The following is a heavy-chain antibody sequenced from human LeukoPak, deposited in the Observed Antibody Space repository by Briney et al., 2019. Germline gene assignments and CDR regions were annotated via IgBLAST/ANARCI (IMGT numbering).Heavy chain of an antibody. CDR3: ARRRYGSGEGFYYYYYMGV. CDR1: GFTFSSYG. V-gene: IGHV3-30*03. CDR2: ISYDGSNK. Sequence: GGSLRLSCAASGFTFSSYGMHWVRQAPGKGLEWVAVISYDGSNKYYADSVKGRFTISRDNSKNTLYLQMNSLRAEDTSVYYCARRRYGSGEGFYYYYYMGVWGKGTTVTVSS. J-gene: IGHJ6*03. D-gene: IGHD3-10*01.